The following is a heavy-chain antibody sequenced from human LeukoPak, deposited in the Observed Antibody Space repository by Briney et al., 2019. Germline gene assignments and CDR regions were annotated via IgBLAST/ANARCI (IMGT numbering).Heavy chain of an antibody. Sequence: SETLSLTCTVSGGSISSSSYYWGWIRQPPGKGLEWIGSIYYSGSTYYNPSLKSRVTISVDTSKNQFSLKLSSVTAADTAVYYCARGDVLLWFGEPKNPNWFDPWGRGTLVTVSS. CDR1: GGSISSSSYY. CDR2: IYYSGST. D-gene: IGHD3-10*01. V-gene: IGHV4-39*07. CDR3: ARGDVLLWFGEPKNPNWFDP. J-gene: IGHJ5*02.